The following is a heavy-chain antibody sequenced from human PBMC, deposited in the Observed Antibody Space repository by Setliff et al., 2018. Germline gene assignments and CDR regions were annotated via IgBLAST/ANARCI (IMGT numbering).Heavy chain of an antibody. V-gene: IGHV3-23*01. Sequence: PGGSLRLSCAASGFTFNAYAMSWVRQAPGKGLEWVSAITFGSLSRYYADSVKGRSTISRDNSKNTLFLEMSSLRTEDTAVYYCAKGQGQYYDSSGYYGRVLDYWGQGTLVTVSS. CDR1: GFTFNAYA. D-gene: IGHD3-22*01. CDR3: AKGQGQYYDSSGYYGRVLDY. CDR2: ITFGSLSR. J-gene: IGHJ4*02.